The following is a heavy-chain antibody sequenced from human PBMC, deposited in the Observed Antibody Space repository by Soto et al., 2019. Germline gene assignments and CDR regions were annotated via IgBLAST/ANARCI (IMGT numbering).Heavy chain of an antibody. V-gene: IGHV3-23*01. CDR3: ARDFSSSILYYYGMDV. Sequence: GGSLRLSCAASGFTFSSYAMSWVRQAPGKGLEWVSAISGSGGSTYYADSVKGRFTISRDNSKNTLYLQMNSLRAEDTAVYYCARDFSSSILYYYGMDVWGQGTTVTVSS. J-gene: IGHJ6*02. D-gene: IGHD6-6*01. CDR1: GFTFSSYA. CDR2: ISGSGGST.